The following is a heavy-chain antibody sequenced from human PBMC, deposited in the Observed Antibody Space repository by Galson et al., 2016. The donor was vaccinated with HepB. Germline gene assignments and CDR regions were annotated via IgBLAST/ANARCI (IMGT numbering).Heavy chain of an antibody. CDR2: IYSGGST. CDR3: ARDYSSSSRYNYFDY. CDR1: GFTFSRVW. D-gene: IGHD6-6*01. V-gene: IGHV3-53*01. Sequence: SLRLSCAASGFTFSRVWMSWVRQAPGKGLEWVSVIYSGGSTYYADSVKGRFTISRDNSKNTLYLQMNSLRAEDTAVYYCARDYSSSSRYNYFDYWGQGTLVTVSS. J-gene: IGHJ4*02.